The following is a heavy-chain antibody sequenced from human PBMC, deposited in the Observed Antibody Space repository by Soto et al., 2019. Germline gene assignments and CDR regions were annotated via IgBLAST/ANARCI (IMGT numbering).Heavy chain of an antibody. Sequence: ASVKVSCKASGYTFINKDITWVRQAAGQGLEWMGWMDIKNDYTVYAQKFKGRVTMTRDTSIDTAYMELSGLRPEDTAVYYCASLDYWGLGTLVTVSS. CDR1: GYTFINKD. J-gene: IGHJ4*02. V-gene: IGHV1-8*01. CDR3: ASLDY. CDR2: MDIKNDYT.